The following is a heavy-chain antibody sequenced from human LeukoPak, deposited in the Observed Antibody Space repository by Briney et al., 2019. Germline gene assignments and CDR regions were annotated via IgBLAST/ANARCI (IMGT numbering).Heavy chain of an antibody. Sequence: GRSLRLSCAASGFISSTQWMHWVRQAPGKGLEWVSGINGDGTSTIYAGSVKGRFTISRDNAKNTLYLQMNSLRADDTAVYYCMRGYDIWGQGTMVTVSS. CDR2: INGDGTST. J-gene: IGHJ3*02. CDR3: MRGYDI. V-gene: IGHV3-74*01. CDR1: GFISSTQW.